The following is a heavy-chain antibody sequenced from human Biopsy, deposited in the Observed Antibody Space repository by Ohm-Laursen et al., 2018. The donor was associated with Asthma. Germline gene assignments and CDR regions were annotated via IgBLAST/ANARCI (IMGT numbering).Heavy chain of an antibody. CDR2: LIPVLGTA. CDR1: GDSLGSFINYA. CDR3: ARGYSGTDRIVYYYSGMEV. V-gene: IGHV1-69*01. J-gene: IGHJ6*02. D-gene: IGHD5-12*01. Sequence: SSVKLSCKASGDSLGSFINYAISWVRQAPRQGLEWMGGLIPVLGTADYAPMFEGRVTITADESTSTAYLEPTSLRFEDTAVYYCARGYSGTDRIVYYYSGMEVWGQGTTVTVSS.